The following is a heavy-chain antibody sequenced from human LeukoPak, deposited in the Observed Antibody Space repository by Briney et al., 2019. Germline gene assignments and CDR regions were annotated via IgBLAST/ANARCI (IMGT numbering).Heavy chain of an antibody. D-gene: IGHD2-2*01. Sequence: PSETLSLTCAVYGGSFSGYYWSWIRQPPGKGLEWIGEINHSGSTNYNPSLKSRVTISVDTSKNQFSLKLSSVTAADTAVYYCARWSVVPAFNWFDPWGQGTLVTVSS. V-gene: IGHV4-34*01. CDR1: GGSFSGYY. CDR3: ARWSVVPAFNWFDP. CDR2: INHSGST. J-gene: IGHJ5*02.